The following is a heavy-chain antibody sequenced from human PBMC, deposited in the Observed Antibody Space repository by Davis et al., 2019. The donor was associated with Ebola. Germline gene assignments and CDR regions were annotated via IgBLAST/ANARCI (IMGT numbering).Heavy chain of an antibody. J-gene: IGHJ3*02. CDR2: LTGSSGST. V-gene: IGHV3-23*01. CDR3: ARTRVWSGYYTYDAFDI. Sequence: GGSLRLSCAASGFTFSSYAMRWVRQAPGKGLEWVSSLTGSSGSTHYADSVKGRFTISRDNAKNSLYLQMNSLRAEDTAVYYCARTRVWSGYYTYDAFDIWGQGTMVTVSS. CDR1: GFTFSSYA. D-gene: IGHD3-3*01.